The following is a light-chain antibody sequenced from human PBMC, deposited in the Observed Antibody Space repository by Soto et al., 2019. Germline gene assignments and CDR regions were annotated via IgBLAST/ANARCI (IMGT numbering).Light chain of an antibody. J-gene: IGKJ5*01. CDR3: KQSYVSPRN. CDR1: QSISSY. V-gene: IGKV1-39*01. CDR2: GAF. Sequence: DIQMTQSPSSLSASVGDRVTITCRASQSISSYLNWYQQKPGKAPKLLIYGAFTLQSGVPSRFSGSGSGTHFTLTISSLQPEDFATYFCKQSYVSPRNFGQGTRLGD.